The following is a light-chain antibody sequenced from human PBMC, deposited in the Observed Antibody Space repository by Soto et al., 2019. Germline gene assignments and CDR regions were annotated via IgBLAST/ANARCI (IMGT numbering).Light chain of an antibody. Sequence: DIQMTQSPFTLSASVGDRVTITCRASQSISSWLAWYQQKPGKAPKLLIYDASSLESGVPSRFSGSGSGTEFTLTISSLQPDDFATYYCQQYYSYRTFGQGTKVDI. V-gene: IGKV1-5*01. CDR1: QSISSW. CDR2: DAS. J-gene: IGKJ1*01. CDR3: QQYYSYRT.